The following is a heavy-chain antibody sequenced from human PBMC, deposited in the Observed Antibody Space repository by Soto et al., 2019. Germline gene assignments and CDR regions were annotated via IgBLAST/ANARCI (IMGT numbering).Heavy chain of an antibody. J-gene: IGHJ4*02. Sequence: ASVKVSCKASGYTFSSNGVSWVRQAPGQGLEWMGWISTFNGNAHYAQKFQGRVTMTTDTSTNTAYMELTSLSSDDTAVYYCARLHGYSSGCYDYWGQGTLVTVSS. CDR3: ARLHGYSSGCYDY. D-gene: IGHD6-19*01. V-gene: IGHV1-18*04. CDR1: GYTFSSNG. CDR2: ISTFNGNA.